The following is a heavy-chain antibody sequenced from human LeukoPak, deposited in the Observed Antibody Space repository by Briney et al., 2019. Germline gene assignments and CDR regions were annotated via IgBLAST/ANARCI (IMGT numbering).Heavy chain of an antibody. Sequence: PSETLSLTCTVSGGSISSYYWSWIRLPPGRGLEWIGYISYSGSTNYNPSLKSRVTISVDTSKSQFSLKLSSVTAADTAVYYCARAGQYSSGWSDFDYWGQGTLVTVSS. D-gene: IGHD6-19*01. CDR3: ARAGQYSSGWSDFDY. CDR1: GGSISSYY. CDR2: ISYSGST. J-gene: IGHJ4*02. V-gene: IGHV4-59*01.